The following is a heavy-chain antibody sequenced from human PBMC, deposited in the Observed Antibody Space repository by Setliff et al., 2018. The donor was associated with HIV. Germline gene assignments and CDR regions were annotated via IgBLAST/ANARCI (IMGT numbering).Heavy chain of an antibody. Sequence: SVKVSCKASGGTISSYAISWVRQAPGQGLEWMGGIILLFGTPNYAQKFQGRVTITADESTSTAYMELSSLRSEDTAVYYCARDLYYYDSSGYYPGNYYGMDVWGQGTTVTVSS. V-gene: IGHV1-69*13. CDR2: IILLFGTP. CDR1: GGTISSYA. J-gene: IGHJ6*02. D-gene: IGHD3-22*01. CDR3: ARDLYYYDSSGYYPGNYYGMDV.